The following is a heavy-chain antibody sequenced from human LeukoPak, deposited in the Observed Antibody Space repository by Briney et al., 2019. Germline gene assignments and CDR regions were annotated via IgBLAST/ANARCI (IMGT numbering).Heavy chain of an antibody. D-gene: IGHD3-10*01. CDR3: ATYYYGSGSENWFDP. V-gene: IGHV4-39*01. CDR2: IFYSGST. CDR1: GGSISSYY. Sequence: SETLSLTCTVSGGSISSYYWGWIRQPPGKGLEWIGSIFYSGSTYYNPSLKSRVSISVDTSKNQFSLKLSSVTAADTAVYYCATYYYGSGSENWFDPWGQGTLVTVAS. J-gene: IGHJ5*02.